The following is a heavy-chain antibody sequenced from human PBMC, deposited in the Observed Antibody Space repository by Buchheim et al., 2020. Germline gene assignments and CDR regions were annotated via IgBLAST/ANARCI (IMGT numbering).Heavy chain of an antibody. D-gene: IGHD1-1*01. V-gene: IGHV4-59*01. CDR3: ARRVRGLDYYYYGMDV. CDR2: IDYSGST. Sequence: QVQLQESGPGLVKPSETLSLTCTVSGGSISSYYWSWIRQPPGKGLEWIGYIDYSGSTNYNPSLKSRVTISVDTSKNQFSLKLSSVTAADTAVYYCARRVRGLDYYYYGMDVWGQGTT. CDR1: GGSISSYY. J-gene: IGHJ6*02.